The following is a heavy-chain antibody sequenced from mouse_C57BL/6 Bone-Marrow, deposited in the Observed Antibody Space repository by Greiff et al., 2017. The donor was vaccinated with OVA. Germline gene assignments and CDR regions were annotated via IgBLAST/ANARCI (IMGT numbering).Heavy chain of an antibody. Sequence: QVQLQQSGAELVKPGASVKMSCKASGYTFTSYWITWVKQRPGQGLEWIGDIYPGSGSTNYNEKFKSKATLTVDTSSSTAYMQLSSLTSEDSAVYYCARSGDPYGNYVFAYWGQGTLVTVSA. CDR3: ARSGDPYGNYVFAY. V-gene: IGHV1-55*01. D-gene: IGHD2-1*01. CDR1: GYTFTSYW. CDR2: IYPGSGST. J-gene: IGHJ3*01.